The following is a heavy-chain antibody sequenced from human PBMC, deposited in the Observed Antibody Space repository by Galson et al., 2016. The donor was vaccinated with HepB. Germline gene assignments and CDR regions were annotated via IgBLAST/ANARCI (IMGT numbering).Heavy chain of an antibody. J-gene: IGHJ4*02. CDR3: AKDDYTWRWLLSFFPDY. D-gene: IGHD5-24*01. V-gene: IGHV3-30*18. CDR2: LSFDGINK. Sequence: SLRLSCAASGFTFSDYGIHWVRQAPGKGLEWVAVLSFDGINKYYADSVKGRFTISRDNSKNTVYLQMNSLRAEDTAVYYCAKDDYTWRWLLSFFPDYWGQGTLVTVSS. CDR1: GFTFSDYG.